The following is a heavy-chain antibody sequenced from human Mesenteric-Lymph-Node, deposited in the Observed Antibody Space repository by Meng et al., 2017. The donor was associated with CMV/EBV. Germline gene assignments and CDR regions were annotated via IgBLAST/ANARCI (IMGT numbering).Heavy chain of an antibody. CDR3: ARDCGGDCYSSAFDI. D-gene: IGHD2-21*01. CDR2: IYYSGNT. CDR1: GGSVSSGNYY. J-gene: IGHJ3*02. Sequence: SETLSLTCTVSGGSVSSGNYYWSWVRQPPGKGLEWIAYIYYSGNTQYNPSLTSRVTISMDRTKNQFSLRLSSVTATDTAVYYCARDCGGDCYSSAFDIWGRGTLVTVSS. V-gene: IGHV4-61*01.